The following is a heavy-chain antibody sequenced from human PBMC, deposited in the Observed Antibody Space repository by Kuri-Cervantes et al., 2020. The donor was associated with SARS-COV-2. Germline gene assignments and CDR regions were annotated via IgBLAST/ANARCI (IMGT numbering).Heavy chain of an antibody. CDR2: IYYGGST. V-gene: IGHV4-61*01. CDR3: ARGFWTGFLFDS. CDR1: GFSVTSGSYY. J-gene: IGHJ4*02. Sequence: GSLRLSCSVSGFSVTSGSYYWSWLRQSPGKGLEWIGYIYYGGSTTYNPALKSRVTISIDMTNNQLFLNLKGASAADTAVYYCARGFWTGFLFDSWGQGSLVTVSS. D-gene: IGHD3/OR15-3a*01.